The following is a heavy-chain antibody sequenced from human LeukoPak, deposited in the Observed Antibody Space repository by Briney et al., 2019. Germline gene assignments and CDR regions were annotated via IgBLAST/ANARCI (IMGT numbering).Heavy chain of an antibody. CDR2: IKQDGSEK. J-gene: IGHJ4*02. V-gene: IGHV3-7*03. CDR3: ALPRGGH. Sequence: QPGGSLRLSCTASGFTFTSYWMNWVRQAPGKGLEWVANIKQDGSEKYYVDSVKGRFTISRDNAKNSLYLQMNNLRAEDTAVYYCALPRGGHWGRGTLVTVSS. CDR1: GFTFTSYW. D-gene: IGHD3-16*01.